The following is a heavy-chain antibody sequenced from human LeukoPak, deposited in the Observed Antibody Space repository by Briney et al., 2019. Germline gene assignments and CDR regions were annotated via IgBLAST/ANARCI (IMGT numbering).Heavy chain of an antibody. J-gene: IGHJ6*03. D-gene: IGHD6-13*01. Sequence: ASVKVSCKASGYTFTSFDINWVRQATGQGLEWMGWMNPNNGNTGYEQKFQGRVTMTRDTAISTAYMELSSLTYEDTAVYYCARPTSRPSNYYYIDVWGKGTTVTVSS. CDR3: ARPTSRPSNYYYIDV. V-gene: IGHV1-8*01. CDR2: MNPNNGNT. CDR1: GYTFTSFD.